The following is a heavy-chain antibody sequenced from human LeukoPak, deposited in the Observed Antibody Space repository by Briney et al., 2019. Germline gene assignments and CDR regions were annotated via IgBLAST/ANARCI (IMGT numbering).Heavy chain of an antibody. Sequence: GGSLRLSCAASGFTVSHNYMSWVRQAPGKGLEWVSVIYSGGSTYHADSVRGRFTISRDNSKNTLFLQMNSLRAGDTAVYYCARYRPYDSLFDPWGQGTLVAVSS. CDR3: ARYRPYDSLFDP. D-gene: IGHD3-3*01. CDR2: IYSGGST. CDR1: GFTVSHNY. V-gene: IGHV3-66*01. J-gene: IGHJ5*02.